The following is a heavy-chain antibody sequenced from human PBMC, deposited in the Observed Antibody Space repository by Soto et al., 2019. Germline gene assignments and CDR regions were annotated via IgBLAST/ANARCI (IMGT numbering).Heavy chain of an antibody. CDR2: IWYDGSNK. J-gene: IGHJ6*02. D-gene: IGHD3-3*01. CDR1: GFTFSSYG. CDR3: ARSFRRSRGSAFGVVIPLYYYYYYGMDV. V-gene: IGHV3-33*01. Sequence: PGGSLRLSCAASGFTFSSYGMHWFRQAPGKGLEWVAVIWYDGSNKYYADSVKGRFTISRDNSKNTLYLQMNSLRAEDTAVYYCARSFRRSRGSAFGVVIPLYYYYYYGMDVWGQGTTVTVSS.